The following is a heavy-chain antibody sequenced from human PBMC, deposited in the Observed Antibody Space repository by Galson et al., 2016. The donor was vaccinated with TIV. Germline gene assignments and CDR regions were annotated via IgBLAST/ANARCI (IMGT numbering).Heavy chain of an antibody. CDR1: GYMFTGYH. CDR2: INPNSGDT. J-gene: IGHJ4*02. Sequence: SVKVSCKASGYMFTGYHLHWVRQAPGQGPEWMGRINPNSGDTDFGQKFQGRVTMTRDTSISTAYIELRRLTFADTAVDFCARGVDGFRYWGQGTLVTVSS. V-gene: IGHV1-2*06. CDR3: ARGVDGFRY. D-gene: IGHD5-24*01.